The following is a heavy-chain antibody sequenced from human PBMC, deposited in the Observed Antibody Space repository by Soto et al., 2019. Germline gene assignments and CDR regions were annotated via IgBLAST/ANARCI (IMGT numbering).Heavy chain of an antibody. CDR3: ARLYSVYNYTFDY. Sequence: QVQLQESGPGLVKPSQTLSLTCTVSGGSISSGDYYWSWIRQPPGKGLEWIGYIYYSGSTYYNPSLMSRVTKAVDTSNNRFSLKLSSVTAADAGWYYCARLYSVYNYTFDYWGQGILVTV. D-gene: IGHD5-12*01. CDR2: IYYSGST. J-gene: IGHJ4*02. CDR1: GGSISSGDYY. V-gene: IGHV4-30-4*01.